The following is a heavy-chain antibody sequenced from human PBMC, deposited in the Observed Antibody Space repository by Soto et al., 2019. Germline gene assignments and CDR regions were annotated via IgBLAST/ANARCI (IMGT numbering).Heavy chain of an antibody. CDR2: ISGSGGST. CDR1: GFTFSSYA. D-gene: IGHD3-3*01. Sequence: GGSLRLSCAASGFTFSSYAMSWVRQAPGKGLEWVSAISGSGGSTYYADSVKGRFTISRDNSENTLYLQMNSLRAEDTAVYYCAKDLLPWFIWSGYLSDYGMDVWGQVTTVTVS. J-gene: IGHJ6*02. CDR3: AKDLLPWFIWSGYLSDYGMDV. V-gene: IGHV3-23*01.